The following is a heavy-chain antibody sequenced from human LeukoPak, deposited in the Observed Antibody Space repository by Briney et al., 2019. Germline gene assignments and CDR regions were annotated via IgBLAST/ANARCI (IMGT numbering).Heavy chain of an antibody. CDR2: IYYSGST. CDR3: ARRYSSTGGPNWFDP. J-gene: IGHJ5*02. V-gene: IGHV4-61*01. CDR1: GGSVSSGSYY. D-gene: IGHD6-13*01. Sequence: PSETLSLTCTVSGGSVSSGSYYWSWIRQPPGKGLEWIGYIYYSGSTNYNPSLKSRVTISVDTSKNQFSLKLSSVTAADPAVYYCARRYSSTGGPNWFDPWGQGTLVTVSS.